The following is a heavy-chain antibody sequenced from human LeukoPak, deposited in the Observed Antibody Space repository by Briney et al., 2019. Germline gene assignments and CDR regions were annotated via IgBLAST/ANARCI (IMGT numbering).Heavy chain of an antibody. CDR3: ARLSGTYSPFNY. CDR1: GXSISSSSYF. CDR2: IYYSGST. Sequence: PSETLSLTCNVSGXSISSSSYFWAWIRQPPGKGLEWVGGIYYSGSTYFSSSLKSRVTISVDTSKNHFSLKVTSVTATDTAVYYCARLSGTYSPFNYWGRGTLVTVSS. J-gene: IGHJ4*02. D-gene: IGHD1-26*01. V-gene: IGHV4-39*02.